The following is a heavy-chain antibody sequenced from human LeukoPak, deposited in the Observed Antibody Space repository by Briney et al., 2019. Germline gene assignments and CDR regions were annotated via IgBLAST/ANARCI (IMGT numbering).Heavy chain of an antibody. J-gene: IGHJ6*02. D-gene: IGHD1/OR15-1a*01. CDR1: GFTFSSYE. V-gene: IGHV3-48*03. Sequence: PGGSLRLSCAASGFTFSSYEMNWVRQAPGKGLEWVSYISSSGSTIYYADSVKGRFTISRDNSKNSLYLQMNSLRTEDTALYYCAKGFSVLASNNNYYYYGMDVWGQGTMVTVSS. CDR3: AKGFSVLASNNNYYYYGMDV. CDR2: ISSSGSTI.